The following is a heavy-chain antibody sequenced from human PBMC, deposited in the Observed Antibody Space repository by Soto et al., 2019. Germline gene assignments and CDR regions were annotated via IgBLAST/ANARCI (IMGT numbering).Heavy chain of an antibody. CDR1: GFSLSTSGVG. CDR3: AHSSGITIFGVVINNWFDP. J-gene: IGHJ5*02. D-gene: IGHD3-3*01. CDR2: IYWNDDK. V-gene: IGHV2-5*01. Sequence: ESGPTLVNPTQTLTLTCTFSGFSLSTSGVGVGWIRQPPGKALEWLALIYWNDDKRYSPSLKSRLTITKDTSKNQVVLTMTNMDPVDTATYYCAHSSGITIFGVVINNWFDPWGQGTLVTVSS.